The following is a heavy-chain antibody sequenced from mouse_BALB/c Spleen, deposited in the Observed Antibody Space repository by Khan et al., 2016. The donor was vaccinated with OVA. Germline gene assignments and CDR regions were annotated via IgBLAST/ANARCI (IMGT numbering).Heavy chain of an antibody. CDR1: AFTFSSYT. CDR3: TRDGNYAHWYFDV. J-gene: IGHJ1*01. V-gene: IGHV5-6-4*01. Sequence: EVELVESGGGLVKPGGSLKLSCAASAFTFSSYTMSWVRQTPEKRLDWVATISSGGTYTYYPDSVKGRFTISRDTAKNTLYLQMSSLKSEDTAMYYCTRDGNYAHWYFDVWGAGTTVTVSS. D-gene: IGHD2-1*01. CDR2: ISSGGTYT.